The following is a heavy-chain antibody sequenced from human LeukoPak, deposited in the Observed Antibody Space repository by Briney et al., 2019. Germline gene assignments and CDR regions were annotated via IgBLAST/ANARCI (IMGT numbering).Heavy chain of an antibody. J-gene: IGHJ4*02. CDR2: LSGSGGGT. CDR3: ARDPGHY. CDR1: GITLSNYG. Sequence: GGSLRLSCAVSGITLSNYGMSWVRQAPGKGLEWVAGLSGSGGGTNYADSVQGRFTISRDNAKNSLYLQMNSLRAEDTAVYYCARDPGHYWGQGTLVTVSS. V-gene: IGHV3-23*01. D-gene: IGHD1-14*01.